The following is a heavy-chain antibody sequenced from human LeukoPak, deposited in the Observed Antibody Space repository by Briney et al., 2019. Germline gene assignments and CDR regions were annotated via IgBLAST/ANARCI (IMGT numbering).Heavy chain of an antibody. J-gene: IGHJ5*02. Sequence: ASVKVSCKASGGTFSSYAISWVRQAPGQGLEWMGRIIPILGIADYAQKFQGRVTMTRDTSTSTVYMELSSLRSEDTAVYYCARGALTVLRFLEWLPFDPWGQGTLVTVSS. D-gene: IGHD3-3*01. CDR2: IIPILGIA. CDR1: GGTFSSYA. CDR3: ARGALTVLRFLEWLPFDP. V-gene: IGHV1-69*04.